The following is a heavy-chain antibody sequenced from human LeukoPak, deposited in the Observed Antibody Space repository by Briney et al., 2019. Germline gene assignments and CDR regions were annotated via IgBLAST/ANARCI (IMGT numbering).Heavy chain of an antibody. V-gene: IGHV1-69*13. CDR1: GGTFSSYA. D-gene: IGHD2-15*01. Sequence: SVRVSCKASGGTFSSYAISWVRQAPGQGLEWMGGIIPIFGTANYAQKFQGRVAITADESASTAYMELSSLRSEDTAVYYCAESGGSPTRPLDYWGQGTLVTVSS. CDR2: IIPIFGTA. CDR3: AESGGSPTRPLDY. J-gene: IGHJ4*02.